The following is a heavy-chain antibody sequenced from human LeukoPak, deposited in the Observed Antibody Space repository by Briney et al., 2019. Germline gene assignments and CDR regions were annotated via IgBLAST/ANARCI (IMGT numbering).Heavy chain of an antibody. Sequence: GGSLRLSCAASGFTFSNAWMSWVRQAPGKGLEWVGRIKSKTDGGTTDYAAPVKGRFTISRDDSKNTLYLQMNSLKTEDTAVYYCTTQTYYDFWSGYYYYYYMDVWGKGTTVTVSS. J-gene: IGHJ6*03. CDR2: IKSKTDGGTT. V-gene: IGHV3-15*01. D-gene: IGHD3-3*01. CDR3: TTQTYYDFWSGYYYYYYMDV. CDR1: GFTFSNAW.